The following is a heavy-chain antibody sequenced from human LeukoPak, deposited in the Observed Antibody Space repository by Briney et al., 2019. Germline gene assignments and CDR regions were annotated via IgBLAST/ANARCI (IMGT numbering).Heavy chain of an antibody. Sequence: SETLSLTCTVSGGSISSSSYYWGWIRQPPGKGLEWIGRIYYSGSTYYNPSLKSRVTISVDTSKNQFSLKLSSVTAADTAVYYCARYVVRGVIIVWGQGTLVTVSS. CDR3: ARYVVRGVIIV. CDR1: GGSISSSSYY. D-gene: IGHD3-10*01. J-gene: IGHJ4*02. V-gene: IGHV4-39*01. CDR2: IYYSGST.